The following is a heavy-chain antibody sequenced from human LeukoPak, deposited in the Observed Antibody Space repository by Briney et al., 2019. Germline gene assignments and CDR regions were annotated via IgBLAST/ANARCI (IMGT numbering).Heavy chain of an antibody. CDR2: ISGSGSGDST. CDR1: GFTFSSYV. V-gene: IGHV3-23*01. D-gene: IGHD4-17*01. CDR3: ARAGALGAFDI. J-gene: IGHJ3*02. Sequence: GGSLRLSCAASGFTFSSYVMSWVRQAPGKGLEWVSAISGSGSGDSTYYADSVKGRFTISRDNSKNTLYLQMNSLRAEDTAVYYCARAGALGAFDIWGQGTMVTVSS.